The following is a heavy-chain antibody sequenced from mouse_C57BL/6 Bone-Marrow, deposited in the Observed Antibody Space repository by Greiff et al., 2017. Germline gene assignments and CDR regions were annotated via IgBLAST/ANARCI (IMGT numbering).Heavy chain of an antibody. Sequence: VMLVESGAELARPGASVKLSCTASGYTFTSYGISWVKQRTGQGLEWIGEIYPRSGNTYYNEKFKGKATLTADKSSSTAYMELRSLTSEDSAVYFCARGGVFDYWGQGTTLTVSS. CDR3: ARGGVFDY. V-gene: IGHV1-81*01. J-gene: IGHJ2*01. CDR1: GYTFTSYG. CDR2: IYPRSGNT.